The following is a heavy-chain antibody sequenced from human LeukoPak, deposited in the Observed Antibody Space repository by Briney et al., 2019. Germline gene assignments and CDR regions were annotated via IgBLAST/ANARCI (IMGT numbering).Heavy chain of an antibody. Sequence: SESVSLTCTVSGVSISCYYWSWIRQPAGKGLEWIGRIYTSGSTNYNPSLKSRVTMSVDTSKNQFSLKLSSVTAADTAVYYCARSRLLLYYFDYWGQGTLVTVSS. CDR1: GVSISCYY. V-gene: IGHV4-4*07. CDR3: ARSRLLLYYFDY. J-gene: IGHJ4*02. CDR2: IYTSGST. D-gene: IGHD3-22*01.